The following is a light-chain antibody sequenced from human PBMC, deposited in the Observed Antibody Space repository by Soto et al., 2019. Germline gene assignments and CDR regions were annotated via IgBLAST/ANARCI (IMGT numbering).Light chain of an antibody. CDR2: DNN. V-gene: IGLV1-51*01. CDR3: ATWDRVLSALV. Sequence: QSVLTQPPSVSAAPGQRVTTSCSGTNSNIGNSYISWYQQVPGTAPKLIIYDNNQRPSGIPDRYSGSKSGTSGTLDITGLQTGDEADYYCATWDRVLSALVFGGGTKLTVL. J-gene: IGLJ2*01. CDR1: NSNIGNSY.